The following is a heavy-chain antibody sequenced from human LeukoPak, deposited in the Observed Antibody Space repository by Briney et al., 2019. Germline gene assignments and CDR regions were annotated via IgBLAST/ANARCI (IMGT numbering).Heavy chain of an antibody. D-gene: IGHD4-23*01. V-gene: IGHV3-23*01. CDR2: ISGSGGST. CDR1: GFTFTRYA. J-gene: IGHJ4*02. Sequence: GGSLRLPRAPSGFTFTRYAMSWVRQAPGKGLEWVSAISGSGGSTYYADSVKGRFTISRDNSKNTLYLQMNSLRAEDTAVYYCAKDIYGGNTGSYFDYWGQGTLVTVSS. CDR3: AKDIYGGNTGSYFDY.